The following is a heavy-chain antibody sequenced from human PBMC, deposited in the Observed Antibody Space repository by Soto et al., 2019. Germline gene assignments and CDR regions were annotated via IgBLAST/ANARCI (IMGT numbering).Heavy chain of an antibody. CDR2: IYYSGST. V-gene: IGHV4-59*01. Sequence: SETLSLTCTVSGGSISSYYWSWIRQPPGEGLEWIGYIYYSGSTNYNPSLKSRVTISVDTSKNQFSLKLSSVTAADTAVYYCARDTPRFWSGYYHPDHFDYWGQGTLVTVSS. CDR1: GGSISSYY. J-gene: IGHJ4*02. D-gene: IGHD3-3*01. CDR3: ARDTPRFWSGYYHPDHFDY.